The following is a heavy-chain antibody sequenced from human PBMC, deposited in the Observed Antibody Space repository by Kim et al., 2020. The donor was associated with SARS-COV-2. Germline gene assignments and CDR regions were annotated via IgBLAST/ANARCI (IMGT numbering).Heavy chain of an antibody. Sequence: GGSLRLSCTASGFTFGDYAMSWFRQAPGKGLEWVGFISSKAYGGTTEYAASVKGRFTISRDDSKSIAYLQMNSLKTEDTAVYYCTRGRQWLVWGGHYYGMDVWGQGTTVTVSS. D-gene: IGHD6-19*01. CDR3: TRGRQWLVWGGHYYGMDV. V-gene: IGHV3-49*03. CDR1: GFTFGDYA. J-gene: IGHJ6*02. CDR2: ISSKAYGGTT.